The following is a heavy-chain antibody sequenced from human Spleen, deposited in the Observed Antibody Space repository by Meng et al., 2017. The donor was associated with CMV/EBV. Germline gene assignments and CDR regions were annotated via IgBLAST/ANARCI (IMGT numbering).Heavy chain of an antibody. CDR1: GFSLSTSGVG. CDR2: IYWDDDK. Sequence: QITLKESGPTLVKPXXXXPLXCTFSGFSLSTSGVGVGWIRQPPGKALEWLALIYWDDDKRYSPSLKSRLTITKDTSKNQVVLTMTNMDPVDTATYYCARTGYNANLDYWGQGTLVTVSS. CDR3: ARTGYNANLDY. V-gene: IGHV2-5*02. D-gene: IGHD5-24*01. J-gene: IGHJ4*02.